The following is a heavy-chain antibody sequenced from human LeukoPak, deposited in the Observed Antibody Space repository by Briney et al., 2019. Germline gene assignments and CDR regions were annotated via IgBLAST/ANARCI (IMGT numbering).Heavy chain of an antibody. J-gene: IGHJ4*02. CDR1: GGTFSSYA. CDR3: ATRYSTAVAGTGLGY. V-gene: IGHV1-24*01. CDR2: FDPEDGET. Sequence: ASVKVSCKASGGTFSSYAISWVRQAPGQGLEWMGGFDPEDGETIYAQKFQGRVTMTEDTSTDTAYMELSSLRSEDTAVYYCATRYSTAVAGTGLGYWGQGTLVTVSS. D-gene: IGHD6-19*01.